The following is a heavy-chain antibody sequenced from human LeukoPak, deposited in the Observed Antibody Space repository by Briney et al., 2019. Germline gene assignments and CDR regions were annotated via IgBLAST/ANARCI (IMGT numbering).Heavy chain of an antibody. CDR3: ARNYYMDV. CDR2: SRNKANRYTT. CDR1: GFTFSNAW. Sequence: GGSLRLSCAASGFTFSNAWMSWVRQAPGKGLEWVGRSRNKANRYTTEYAASVQGRFTISRDDSKNSLYLQMNNLKTEDTAVYYCARNYYMDVWGKGTTVTVSS. V-gene: IGHV3-72*01. J-gene: IGHJ6*03.